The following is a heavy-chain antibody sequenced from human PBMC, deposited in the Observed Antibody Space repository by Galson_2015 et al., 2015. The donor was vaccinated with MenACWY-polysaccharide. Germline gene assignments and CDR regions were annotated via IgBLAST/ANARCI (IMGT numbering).Heavy chain of an antibody. V-gene: IGHV3-30*18. Sequence: SLRLSCAASGFTFSSYGMHWVRQAPGKGLEWVAVISYDGSNKYYADSVKGRFTISRDSSKNTLYLQMNSLRAEDTAVYYCAKASEGPAAGDYWGQGTLVTVSP. CDR1: GFTFSSYG. CDR2: ISYDGSNK. J-gene: IGHJ4*02. D-gene: IGHD6-13*01. CDR3: AKASEGPAAGDY.